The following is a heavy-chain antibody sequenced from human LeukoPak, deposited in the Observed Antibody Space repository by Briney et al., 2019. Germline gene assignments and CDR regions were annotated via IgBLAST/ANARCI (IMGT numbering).Heavy chain of an antibody. Sequence: GGSLRLSCAASGFTFSSYAMSWVRQAPGKGLEWVSAISGSGGSTYYADSVKGRFTISRDNSKNTLYLQMNSLRAEDTAVYYCAKDVPYDYVWGSYRYTEDYWGQGTLVTVSS. CDR3: AKDVPYDYVWGSYRYTEDY. V-gene: IGHV3-23*01. D-gene: IGHD3-16*02. J-gene: IGHJ4*02. CDR1: GFTFSSYA. CDR2: ISGSGGST.